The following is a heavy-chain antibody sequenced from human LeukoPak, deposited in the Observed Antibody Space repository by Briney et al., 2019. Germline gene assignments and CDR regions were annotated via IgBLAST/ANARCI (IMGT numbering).Heavy chain of an antibody. CDR1: GGSLCGYY. Sequence: SETLSLTCAVYGGSLCGYYWSCMRQPPGKWLEWIGEINHSGSTNYTPSLKSRVTISVDTSKNHFSLKLSSVTAADTAVYYCARGGYSGYAWGQGTLATVSS. D-gene: IGHD5-12*01. V-gene: IGHV4-34*01. CDR3: ARGGYSGYA. CDR2: INHSGST. J-gene: IGHJ5*02.